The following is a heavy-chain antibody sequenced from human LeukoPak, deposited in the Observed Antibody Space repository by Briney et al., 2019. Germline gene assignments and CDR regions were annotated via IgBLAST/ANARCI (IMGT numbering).Heavy chain of an antibody. V-gene: IGHV4-38-2*01. D-gene: IGHD5-18*01. CDR3: ARRHSYPHGYV. CDR2: IYHSGST. Sequence: SETLSLTCAVSGYSISSGYYWGWIRQPPGKGLEWIGSIYHSGSTYYNPSLKSRVTISVDTSKNQFSLKLSSVTAADTAVYYCARRHSYPHGYVWGKGTTVTVSS. J-gene: IGHJ6*04. CDR1: GYSISSGYY.